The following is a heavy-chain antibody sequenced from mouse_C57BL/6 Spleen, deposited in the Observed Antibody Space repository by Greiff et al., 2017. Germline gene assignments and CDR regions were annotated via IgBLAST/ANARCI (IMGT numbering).Heavy chain of an antibody. J-gene: IGHJ4*01. Sequence: QVQLQQPGAELVMPGASVKLSCKASGYTFTSYWMHWVKQRPGQGLEWIGEIDPSDSYTNYNQKFKGKSTFTVDKSSSTAYMQLSSLTSEDSAVDYCARWDDYDGAMDYWGQGTSVTVSS. CDR2: IDPSDSYT. CDR1: GYTFTSYW. CDR3: ARWDDYDGAMDY. V-gene: IGHV1-69*01. D-gene: IGHD2-4*01.